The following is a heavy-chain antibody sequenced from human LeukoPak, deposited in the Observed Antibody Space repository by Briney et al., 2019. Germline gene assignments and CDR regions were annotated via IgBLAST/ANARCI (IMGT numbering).Heavy chain of an antibody. J-gene: IGHJ3*02. CDR1: GFTFRNYP. Sequence: GGSLRLSCAASGFTFRNYPMGGVRQAPGKGLEWVSIISDSGGATYYADSVKGRFTISRDNSKTTLYMQMNSLRAEDTAVYYCAKRGIDYYESSGSSHGFETWGQGTMVTVSS. CDR2: ISDSGGAT. CDR3: AKRGIDYYESSGSSHGFET. D-gene: IGHD3-22*01. V-gene: IGHV3-23*01.